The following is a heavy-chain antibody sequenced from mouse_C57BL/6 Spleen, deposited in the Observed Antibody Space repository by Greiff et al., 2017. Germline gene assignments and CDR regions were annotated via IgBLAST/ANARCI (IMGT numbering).Heavy chain of an antibody. J-gene: IGHJ4*01. CDR3: AKVAYDNDVYAMDY. D-gene: IGHD2-4*01. CDR2: INPSSGYT. CDR1: GYTFTSYW. Sequence: QVQLQQSGAELAKPGASVKLSCKASGYTFTSYWMHWVKQRPGQGLDWIGYINPSSGYTKYNQKFKDKATLTADKSSSTADMQLSSLTYEDSAVYYCAKVAYDNDVYAMDYWGQGTSVTVSS. V-gene: IGHV1-7*01.